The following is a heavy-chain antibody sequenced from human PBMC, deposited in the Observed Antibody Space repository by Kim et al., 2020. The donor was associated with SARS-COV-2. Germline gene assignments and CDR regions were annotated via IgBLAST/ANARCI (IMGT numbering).Heavy chain of an antibody. CDR3: ARQERQWLRLEPNWFDP. CDR2: IYYSGST. CDR1: GGSISSSSYY. D-gene: IGHD6-19*01. Sequence: SETLSLTCTVSGGSISSSSYYWGWIRQPPGKGLEWIGSIYYSGSTYYNPSLKSRVTISVDTSKNQFSLKLSSVTAADTAVYYCARQERQWLRLEPNWFDPWGQGTLVTVSS. J-gene: IGHJ5*02. V-gene: IGHV4-39*01.